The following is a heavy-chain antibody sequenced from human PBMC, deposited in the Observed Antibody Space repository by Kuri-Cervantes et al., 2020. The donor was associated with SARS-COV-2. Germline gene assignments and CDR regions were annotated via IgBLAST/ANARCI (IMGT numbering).Heavy chain of an antibody. Sequence: SETLSLTCTVSGGSISSSSYYWGWIRQPPGKGLEWIGSIYYSGSTYYNPSLKSRVTISVDTSKNQFSLKLSSVTAADTAVYYCAGRAYCGGDCYLSDAFDIWGQGTMVTVSS. J-gene: IGHJ3*02. CDR3: AGRAYCGGDCYLSDAFDI. D-gene: IGHD2-21*02. V-gene: IGHV4-39*07. CDR1: GGSISSSSYY. CDR2: IYYSGST.